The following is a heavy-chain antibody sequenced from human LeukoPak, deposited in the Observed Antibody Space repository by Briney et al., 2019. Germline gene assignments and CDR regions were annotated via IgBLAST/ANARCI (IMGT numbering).Heavy chain of an antibody. V-gene: IGHV3-21*01. CDR3: ARDLSGVTGYTYRRGIDY. J-gene: IGHJ4*02. D-gene: IGHD5-18*01. CDR2: ISSSSRDI. Sequence: GGSLRLSCAASGFTFSSYTMNWVRQAPGKGLEWVAAISSSSRDIFYADSVKGRFSISRDNTQNSLSLQMSSLKAEDTAVYYCARDLSGVTGYTYRRGIDYWGQGTLVTVSS. CDR1: GFTFSSYT.